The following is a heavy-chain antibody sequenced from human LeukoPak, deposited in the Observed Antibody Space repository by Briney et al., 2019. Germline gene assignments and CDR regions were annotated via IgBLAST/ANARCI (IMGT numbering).Heavy chain of an antibody. CDR2: IHSGGST. J-gene: IGHJ4*02. CDR1: GFTVSSNY. Sequence: GGSLRLSCAASGFTVSSNYMSWVRQAPGKGLEWVSIIHSGGSTYYADSVKGRFTISRDNSKNTLYLQMNSLRAEDTAVYYCARETDDYVWGSYRYLDYWGQGTLVTVSS. V-gene: IGHV3-66*01. D-gene: IGHD3-16*02. CDR3: ARETDDYVWGSYRYLDY.